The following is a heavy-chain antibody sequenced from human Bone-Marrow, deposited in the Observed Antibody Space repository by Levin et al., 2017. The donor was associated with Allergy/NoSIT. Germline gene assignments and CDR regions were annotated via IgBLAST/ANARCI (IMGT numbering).Heavy chain of an antibody. CDR3: ARHYGDYLGFDP. CDR2: LHPGYSST. V-gene: IGHV5-51*01. J-gene: IGHJ5*02. D-gene: IGHD4-17*01. Sequence: GESLKISCKGSGYTFTDYWIGWVRQVPGKGLEWVAILHPGYSSTIYSPSFQGQVTMSLDKSIRPAYPHWSSLKASDTAMYYCARHYGDYLGFDPWGQGTLVTVSS. CDR1: GYTFTDYW.